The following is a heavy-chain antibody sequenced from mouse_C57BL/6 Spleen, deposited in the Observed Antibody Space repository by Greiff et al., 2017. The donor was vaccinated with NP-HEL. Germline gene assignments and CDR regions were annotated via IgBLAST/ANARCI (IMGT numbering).Heavy chain of an antibody. D-gene: IGHD1-1*01. CDR1: GYTFTEYT. V-gene: IGHV1-62-2*01. CDR2: FYPGSGSI. J-gene: IGHJ4*01. Sequence: VQLQESGAELVKPGASVKLSCKASGYTFTEYTIHWVKQRSGQGLEWIGWFYPGSGSIKYNEKFKDKATLTADKSSSTVYMELSRLTSEDSAVYFCARHEDGPYYYGSSFAMDYWGQGTSDTVSS. CDR3: ARHEDGPYYYGSSFAMDY.